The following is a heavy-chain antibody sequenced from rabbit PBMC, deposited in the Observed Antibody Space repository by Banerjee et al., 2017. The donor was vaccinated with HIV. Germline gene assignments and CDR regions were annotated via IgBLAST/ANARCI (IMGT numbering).Heavy chain of an antibody. CDR3: ARTGAGGYLYGMDL. CDR1: GFSFSSSYW. J-gene: IGHJ6*01. D-gene: IGHD1-1*01. Sequence: QSLEESGGDLVKPGASLTLTCTASGFSFSSSYWIWWVRQAPGKGLEWIGCIYGRSGSTYYASWAKGRFTISKTSSTTVTLQMTSLTAADTATYFCARTGAGGYLYGMDLWGPGTLVTVS. V-gene: IGHV1S40*01. CDR2: IYGRSGST.